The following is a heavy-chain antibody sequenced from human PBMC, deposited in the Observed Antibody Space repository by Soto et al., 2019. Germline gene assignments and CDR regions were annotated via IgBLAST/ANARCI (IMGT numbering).Heavy chain of an antibody. J-gene: IGHJ5*02. CDR2: IYHSGRS. Sequence: PSETLSLTCTVSGGSINNYYWSWIRQTPGKGLEWIANIYHSGRSNYNPSLKSRVIISVDTPNNQFSLTLTSVTAADTAVYYCAKGGLHGRVEWFDPRRQRPPFTASS. CDR1: GGSINNYY. CDR3: AKGGLHGRVEWFDP. V-gene: IGHV4-59*01. D-gene: IGHD1-26*01.